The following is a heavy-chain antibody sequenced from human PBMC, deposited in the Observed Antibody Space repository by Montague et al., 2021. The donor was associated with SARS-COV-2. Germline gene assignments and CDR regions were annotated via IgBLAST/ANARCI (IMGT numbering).Heavy chain of an antibody. CDR3: ARWVETYYYYYGMDV. CDR2: NYYSGST. CDR1: GGSISSSSYY. D-gene: IGHD4-23*01. Sequence: SETLSLTCTVSGGSISSSSYYWGWIRQPPGKGLEWIGSNYYSGSTCYNPSLKSRVTIAVDTSKNQFSLKLSPVTAADTAVYYCARWVETYYYYYGMDVWGQGTTVTVSS. J-gene: IGHJ6*02. V-gene: IGHV4-39*01.